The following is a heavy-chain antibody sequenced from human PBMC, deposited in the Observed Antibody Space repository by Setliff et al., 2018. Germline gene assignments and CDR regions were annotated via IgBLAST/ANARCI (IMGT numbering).Heavy chain of an antibody. V-gene: IGHV1-18*01. Sequence: ASVKVSCKASGYSFSDSAVSWVRQAPGQGLEWVGWISVYSGNAYYAQKLQDRVTLTADTSTSTAYMELRSLGTDDTAVYYCSRINFYVPNGYYYASDFWGQGTLVTVSS. CDR1: GYSFSDSA. J-gene: IGHJ4*02. CDR2: ISVYSGNA. CDR3: SRINFYVPNGYYYASDF. D-gene: IGHD3-22*01.